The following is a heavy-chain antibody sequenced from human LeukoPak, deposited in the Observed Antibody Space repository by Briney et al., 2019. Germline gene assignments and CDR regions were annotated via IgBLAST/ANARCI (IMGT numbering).Heavy chain of an antibody. CDR3: ARARNYYDNSGYFYEGDAFDI. CDR1: GGSISNYH. D-gene: IGHD3-22*01. V-gene: IGHV4-59*01. Sequence: SETLSLTCTVSGGSISNYHWGWIRQPPGKGLEWIGYIFYSGSTNDNPSLKSRVTISVDTSKNQFSLRLSSVTAADTAVYYCARARNYYDNSGYFYEGDAFDIWGQGTMVTVSS. J-gene: IGHJ3*02. CDR2: IFYSGST.